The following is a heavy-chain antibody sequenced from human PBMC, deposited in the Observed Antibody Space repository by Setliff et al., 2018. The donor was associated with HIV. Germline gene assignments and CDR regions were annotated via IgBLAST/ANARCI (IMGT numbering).Heavy chain of an antibody. CDR1: GGSISGYS. Sequence: SETLSLTCTVSGGSISGYSWSWIRQPPGKGLEWIGTIFYTGNTNYNPSLKSRVTLSGGMSENQLFLRLTSVTAAETAVYYCVRGFCSSTTCYEDYYYMDVWGKGSTVTVSS. D-gene: IGHD2-2*01. CDR2: IFYTGNT. CDR3: VRGFCSSTTCYEDYYYMDV. V-gene: IGHV4-59*01. J-gene: IGHJ6*03.